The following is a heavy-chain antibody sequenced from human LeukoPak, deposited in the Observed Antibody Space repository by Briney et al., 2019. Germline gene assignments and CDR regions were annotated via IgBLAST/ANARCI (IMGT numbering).Heavy chain of an antibody. CDR3: AKDPSPNIVAPHY. J-gene: IGHJ4*02. D-gene: IGHD5-12*01. CDR1: GFTFDDYA. V-gene: IGHV3-9*01. Sequence: GGSLRLSCAASGFTFDDYAMHWVRQAPGKGLEWVSGISWNSGSIGYADSVKGRFTISRDNAKNSLYLQMNSLRAEDTDLYYCAKDPSPNIVAPHYWAQGPLVTVPS. CDR2: ISWNSGSI.